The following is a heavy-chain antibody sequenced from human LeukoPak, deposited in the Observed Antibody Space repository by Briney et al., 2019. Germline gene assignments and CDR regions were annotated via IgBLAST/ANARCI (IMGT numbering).Heavy chain of an antibody. CDR2: IYYSGST. CDR1: GDSISSYY. V-gene: IGHV4-59*01. CDR3: ARDALWFDP. J-gene: IGHJ5*02. Sequence: SETLSLTCTVSGDSISSYYWSWIRQPPGKGLEWIVHIYYSGSTNYNPSLKSRVTISVGTSKNQSSLNLSSVTAADTAVYYCARDALWFDPWGQGTLVTVSS.